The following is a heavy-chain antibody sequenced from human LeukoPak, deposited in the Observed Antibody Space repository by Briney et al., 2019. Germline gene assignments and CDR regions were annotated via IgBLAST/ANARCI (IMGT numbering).Heavy chain of an antibody. J-gene: IGHJ3*02. D-gene: IGHD1-1*01. Sequence: GGSLRLSCAASGFTVSSNYMSWVRQAPGKGLEWVSVIYSGGSAYYADSVKGRFTISRDNSKNTLYLQMNSLRAEDTAVYYCARVRTDAFDIWGQGTMVTVSS. V-gene: IGHV3-53*01. CDR2: IYSGGSA. CDR1: GFTVSSNY. CDR3: ARVRTDAFDI.